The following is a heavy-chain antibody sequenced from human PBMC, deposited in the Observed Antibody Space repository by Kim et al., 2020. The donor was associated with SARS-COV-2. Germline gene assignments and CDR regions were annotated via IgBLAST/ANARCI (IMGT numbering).Heavy chain of an antibody. D-gene: IGHD3-16*01. Sequence: GGSLRLSCAASRFTFSSYAMHWVRQAPGKGLEWVAVISYDGSNEYNADSVKGRFTISRDNSKNTLYLQIDSLRVEDTAVYYCARAEGVNYGMDVWGQGTTVTVSS. V-gene: IGHV3-30*04. CDR3: ARAEGVNYGMDV. CDR2: ISYDGSNE. CDR1: RFTFSSYA. J-gene: IGHJ6*02.